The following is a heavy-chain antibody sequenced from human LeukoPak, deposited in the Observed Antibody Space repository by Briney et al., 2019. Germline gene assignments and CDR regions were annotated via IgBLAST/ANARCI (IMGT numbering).Heavy chain of an antibody. CDR2: INEDGSQK. CDR1: GSTLSDYW. CDR3: ARDDSGPAY. V-gene: IGHV3-7*01. Sequence: GGSLRLSCAASGSTLSDYWMTWVRQAPGKGLEWVANINEDGSQKHYVDSVKGRFTISRDNAKNTLYLQVNSLTAEDTALYYCARDDSGPAYWGQGTLVTVSS. D-gene: IGHD6-19*01. J-gene: IGHJ4*02.